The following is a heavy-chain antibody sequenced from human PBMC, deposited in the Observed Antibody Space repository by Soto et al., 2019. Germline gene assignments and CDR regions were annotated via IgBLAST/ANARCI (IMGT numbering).Heavy chain of an antibody. J-gene: IGHJ5*02. CDR1: GFTFSSYG. V-gene: IGHV3-30*18. D-gene: IGHD6-13*01. CDR3: AKDSPVYSSSLGNWFDP. Sequence: GGSLRLSCAASGFTFSSYGMHWVRQAPGKGLEWVAVISYDGSNKYYADSVKGRFTISRDNSKNTLYLQMNSLRAEDTAVYYCAKDSPVYSSSLGNWFDPWGQGTLVTVSS. CDR2: ISYDGSNK.